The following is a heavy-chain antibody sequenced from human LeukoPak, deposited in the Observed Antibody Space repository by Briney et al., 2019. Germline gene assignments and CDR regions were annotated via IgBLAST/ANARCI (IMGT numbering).Heavy chain of an antibody. Sequence: ASVNVSCQASGYTFTGYYMHWVRPAPGQGLEWMGWINPNSGGTNYTQKFQGRVAMTRDTYNSTAYMELSRLRSDDTAVYYCARDQAYCGGDCYFYYSGMDVWGQGTTVTVSS. V-gene: IGHV1-2*02. CDR2: INPNSGGT. CDR3: ARDQAYCGGDCYFYYSGMDV. CDR1: GYTFTGYY. J-gene: IGHJ6*02. D-gene: IGHD2-21*02.